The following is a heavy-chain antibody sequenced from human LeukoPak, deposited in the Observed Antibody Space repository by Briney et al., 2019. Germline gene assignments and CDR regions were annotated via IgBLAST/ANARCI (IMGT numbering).Heavy chain of an antibody. CDR3: ARGIRVVPAAITYYYYYYMDV. D-gene: IGHD2-2*02. V-gene: IGHV4-4*07. CDR2: IYTSGST. CDR1: GGSISSYY. J-gene: IGHJ6*03. Sequence: PSETLSLTCSVSGGSISSYYWSWIRQPAGKGLEWIGRIYTSGSTNYNPSLKSRVTMSVDTSKNQFSLKLSSVTAADTAVYYCARGIRVVPAAITYYYYYYMDVWGKGTTVTASS.